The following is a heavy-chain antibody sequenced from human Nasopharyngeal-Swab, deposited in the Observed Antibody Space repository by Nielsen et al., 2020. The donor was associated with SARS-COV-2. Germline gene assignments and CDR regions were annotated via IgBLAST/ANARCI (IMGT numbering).Heavy chain of an antibody. Sequence: GGPLRLSCAASGFTFSSYAMHWVRQAPGKGLEWVAVISYDGSNKYYADSVKGRFTISRDNSKNTLYLQMNSLRAEDTAVYYCARDFSEKGYYYYGMDVWGQGTTVTVSS. CDR3: ARDFSEKGYYYYGMDV. CDR2: ISYDGSNK. D-gene: IGHD1-26*01. CDR1: GFTFSSYA. J-gene: IGHJ6*02. V-gene: IGHV3-30*04.